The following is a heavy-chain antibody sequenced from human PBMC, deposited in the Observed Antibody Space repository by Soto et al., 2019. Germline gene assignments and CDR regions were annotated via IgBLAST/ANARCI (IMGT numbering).Heavy chain of an antibody. D-gene: IGHD2-2*01. J-gene: IGHJ6*03. CDR3: AREGAYRSSTSCYWRYYYMDV. CDR2: IYYSGST. Sequence: SETLSLTCAVSGGSISSYYWSWLRQPPGKGLEWIGYIYYSGSTNYNPSLKSRVTISVDTSKNQFSLKLSSVTAADTAVYYCAREGAYRSSTSCYWRYYYMDVWGKGTTVTVSS. V-gene: IGHV4-59*01. CDR1: GGSISSYY.